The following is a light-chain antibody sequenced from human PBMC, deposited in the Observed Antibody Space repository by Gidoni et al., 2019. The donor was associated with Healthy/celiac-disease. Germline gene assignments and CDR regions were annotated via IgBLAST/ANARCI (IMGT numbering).Light chain of an antibody. Sequence: DIVMTQSPASLAVSLGERATINCKSSQSVLYSSNNKNYLAWYQQKPGQPPKLLIYWASTRESGVPDRFSGSGSGTDFTLTISSLQAEDVAVYYCQQYYSTIRTFGQXTKVEIK. CDR3: QQYYSTIRT. CDR2: WAS. CDR1: QSVLYSSNNKNY. V-gene: IGKV4-1*01. J-gene: IGKJ1*01.